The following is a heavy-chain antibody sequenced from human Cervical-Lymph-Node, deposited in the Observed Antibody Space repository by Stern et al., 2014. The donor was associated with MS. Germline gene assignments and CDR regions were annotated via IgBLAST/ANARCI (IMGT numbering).Heavy chain of an antibody. J-gene: IGHJ3*02. Sequence: VQLVESGGGLVKPGGSVRLSCEASGFTFIDSYMTWIRQPPGQGLEWVSCISTIGGAIKYAESVKGRFTVSRDSAKNSLSLQMSSLRVEDTAVYYCVRGWEPRQDGPSGHDYDAFDIWGQGTMVTVSS. D-gene: IGHD5-12*01. CDR2: ISTIGGAI. CDR1: GFTFIDSY. CDR3: VRGWEPRQDGPSGHDYDAFDI. V-gene: IGHV3-11*01.